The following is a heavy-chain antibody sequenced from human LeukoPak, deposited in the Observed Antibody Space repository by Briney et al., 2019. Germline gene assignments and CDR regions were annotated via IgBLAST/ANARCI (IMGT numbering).Heavy chain of an antibody. CDR2: ISYDGSNK. CDR3: AKDQGSYYWGDAFNI. J-gene: IGHJ3*02. V-gene: IGHV3-30*18. Sequence: PGGSLRLSCAASGFTFSSYGMHWVRQAPGKGLEWVAVISYDGSNKCCADSVKGRFTISRDNSKNTLYLQMNSLRAEDTAVYYCAKDQGSYYWGDAFNIWGQGTMVTVSS. D-gene: IGHD1-26*01. CDR1: GFTFSSYG.